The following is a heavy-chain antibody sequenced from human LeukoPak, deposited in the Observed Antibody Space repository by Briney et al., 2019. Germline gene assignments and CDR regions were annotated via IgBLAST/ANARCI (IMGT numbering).Heavy chain of an antibody. V-gene: IGHV3-74*01. CDR2: IKGDGSST. D-gene: IGHD3-16*01. CDR3: ARRRESGSSGEFAPSPLSSLSIDH. CDR1: GYTFSSYW. J-gene: IGHJ5*02. Sequence: GGSLRLSCAASGYTFSSYWMHWVRHAPGKGMVWVSRIKGDGSSTRYADSVKGRFTISRDNAKNTLYLQMNSLRGEDTAVYYSARRRESGSSGEFAPSPLSSLSIDHWGQGTMVSVSS.